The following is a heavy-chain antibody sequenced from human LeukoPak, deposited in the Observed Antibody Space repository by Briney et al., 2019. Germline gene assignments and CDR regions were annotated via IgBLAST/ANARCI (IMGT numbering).Heavy chain of an antibody. D-gene: IGHD6-19*01. V-gene: IGHV3-9*01. Sequence: PGGSLRLSCAASGFTFDDYAMHWVRQAPGKGLEWVSGISWNSGTMGYADSVKGRFTTSRDNAENSLYLQMNSLRAEDTALYYCAKNMEAAVAGTMNYWGQGTLVTVSS. CDR3: AKNMEAAVAGTMNY. CDR1: GFTFDDYA. CDR2: ISWNSGTM. J-gene: IGHJ4*02.